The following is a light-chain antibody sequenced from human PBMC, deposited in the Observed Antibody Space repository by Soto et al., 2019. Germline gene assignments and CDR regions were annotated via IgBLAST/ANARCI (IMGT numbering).Light chain of an antibody. V-gene: IGLV1-44*01. J-gene: IGLJ2*01. CDR1: SSNIGTNN. CDR3: AAWDGSLDVVL. Sequence: QSVLTQPPSASGTPGQRVTISCSGSSSNIGTNNVNWYQQFQGSAPQLLLYNTNHRPSGVPGRFSGAKSGTSATLAISGLQSEDEADYYCAAWDGSLDVVLFGGGTKLTVL. CDR2: NTN.